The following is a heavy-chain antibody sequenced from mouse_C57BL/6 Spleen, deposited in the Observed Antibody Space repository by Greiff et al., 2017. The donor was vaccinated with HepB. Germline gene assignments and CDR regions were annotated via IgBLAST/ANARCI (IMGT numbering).Heavy chain of an antibody. J-gene: IGHJ4*01. V-gene: IGHV1-22*01. CDR3: ARGSYYYGSECYAMDY. CDR2: INPNNGGT. D-gene: IGHD1-1*01. Sequence: EVQLQESGPELVKPGASVKMSCKASGYTFTDYNMHWVKQSHGKSLEWIGYINPNNGGTSYNQKFKGKATLTVNKSSSTAYMELRSLTSEDSAVYYCARGSYYYGSECYAMDYWGQGTSVTVSS. CDR1: GYTFTDYN.